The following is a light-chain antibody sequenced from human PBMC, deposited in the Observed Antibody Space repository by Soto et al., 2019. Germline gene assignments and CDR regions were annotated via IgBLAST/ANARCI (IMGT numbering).Light chain of an antibody. CDR3: QQYNNTPLT. CDR2: GAS. CDR1: QSVNNN. V-gene: IGKV3-15*01. J-gene: IGKJ4*01. Sequence: EIVMTQSPATLSVSPGERATLSCRASQSVNNNLAWYQLKPGQAPRLLIYGASASATGIPARFSGSRSGTEMTLTISSLQSEDLAVYYCQQYNNTPLTFGGGTKVQIK.